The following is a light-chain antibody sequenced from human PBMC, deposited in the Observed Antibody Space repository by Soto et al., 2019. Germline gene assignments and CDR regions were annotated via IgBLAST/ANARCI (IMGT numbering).Light chain of an antibody. V-gene: IGKV3-20*01. CDR2: GAS. J-gene: IGKJ1*01. CDR1: QSLSSSS. CDR3: QQYDSSPRT. Sequence: IVLTQPPGTLSMSTGEGAILSCRASQSLSSSSLAWYQQKPGQAPRLLISGASSRAADIPDRFSGSGSGTDFTLTINRLEPEDFAVYYCQQYDSSPRTFGQGSKVDIK.